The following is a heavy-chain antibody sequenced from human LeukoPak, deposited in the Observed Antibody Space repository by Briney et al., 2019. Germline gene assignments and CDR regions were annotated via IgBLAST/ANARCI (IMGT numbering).Heavy chain of an antibody. D-gene: IGHD3-22*01. Sequence: SGGSLRLSCAASGFTFSSYSMNWVRQAPGKGLEWVSSICSSSSYIYYADSVKGRFTISRDNTKNSLYLQMNSLRAEDTAVYYCAREQNYYDSSGYRNWFDPWGQGTLVTVSS. CDR1: GFTFSSYS. CDR3: AREQNYYDSSGYRNWFDP. V-gene: IGHV3-21*01. CDR2: ICSSSSYI. J-gene: IGHJ5*02.